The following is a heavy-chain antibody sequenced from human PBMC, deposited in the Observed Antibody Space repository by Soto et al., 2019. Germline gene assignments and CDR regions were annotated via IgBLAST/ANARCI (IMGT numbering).Heavy chain of an antibody. J-gene: IGHJ4*02. Sequence: QVQLQESGPGLVKPSGTLSLTCAVSGDSISSSNWWSWVRQPPGKGLEWIGEIYHSGTTNYSPSLKGRVTMSIDESQDQCSLKLGAVCGPDTVVFFCARGGGEAFDYWGQGTLVTVSS. CDR1: GDSISSSNW. V-gene: IGHV4-4*02. CDR3: ARGGGEAFDY. D-gene: IGHD3-16*01. CDR2: IYHSGTT.